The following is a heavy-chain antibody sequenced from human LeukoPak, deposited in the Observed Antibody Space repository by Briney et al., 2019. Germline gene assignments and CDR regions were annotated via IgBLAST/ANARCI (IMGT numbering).Heavy chain of an antibody. J-gene: IGHJ1*01. CDR2: INWDGGST. V-gene: IGHV3-20*04. D-gene: IGHD4-17*01. CDR1: GFTFDNYG. Sequence: GGSLRLSCAASGFTFDNYGMSWVRQVPGKGLEWVSGINWDGGSTGYADSVKGRFTISRDNTKNSLHLQMNSLRAEDTAVYYCATPYGDYVYFQHWGQGTLVTVSS. CDR3: ATPYGDYVYFQH.